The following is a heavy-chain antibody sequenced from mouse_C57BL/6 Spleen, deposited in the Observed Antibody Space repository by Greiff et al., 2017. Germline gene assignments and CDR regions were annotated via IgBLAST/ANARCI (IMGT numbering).Heavy chain of an antibody. D-gene: IGHD1-1*01. CDR3: ARGNYYGSSSDY. CDR1: GYSITSGYY. Sequence: EVQLQESGPGLVKPSQSLSLTCSVTGYSITSGYYWNWIRQFPGNKLEWMGYISYDGINNYNPSLKNRISITRDTSKNQFFLKLNSVTTEDTATYYCARGNYYGSSSDYWGQGTTLTVSS. J-gene: IGHJ2*01. CDR2: ISYDGIN. V-gene: IGHV3-6*01.